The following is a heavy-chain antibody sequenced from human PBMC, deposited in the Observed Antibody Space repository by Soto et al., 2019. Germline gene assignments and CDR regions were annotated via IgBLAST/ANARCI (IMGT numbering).Heavy chain of an antibody. CDR2: IYSGGST. J-gene: IGHJ4*02. CDR3: ARAYGGYADY. D-gene: IGHD5-12*01. CDR1: GFTVSNSY. V-gene: IGHV3-53*01. Sequence: GGSLRLSCAASGFTVSNSYMTWVRQAPGKGLEWVSIIYSGGSTYYANSVAGRFTISRDNSKNTLYLQMNSLRAEDTAVYYCARAYGGYADYWGQGALVTVSS.